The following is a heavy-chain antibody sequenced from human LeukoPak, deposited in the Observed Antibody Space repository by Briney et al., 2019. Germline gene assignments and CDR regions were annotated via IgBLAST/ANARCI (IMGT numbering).Heavy chain of an antibody. Sequence: PSQTLSLTCAVSGGSISSGGYSWSWVRQPPGQGLEWIGYIYHSGSTYYNPSLKSRVTISVDRSKNQFSLKLSSVTAADTAVYYCARRLVSGAFDIWGQGTMVTVSS. CDR2: IYHSGST. V-gene: IGHV4-30-2*01. CDR1: GGSISSGGYS. J-gene: IGHJ3*02. D-gene: IGHD6-19*01. CDR3: ARRLVSGAFDI.